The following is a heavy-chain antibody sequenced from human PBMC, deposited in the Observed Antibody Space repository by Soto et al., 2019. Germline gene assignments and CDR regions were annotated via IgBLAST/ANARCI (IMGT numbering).Heavy chain of an antibody. CDR1: GGSISSSSYY. D-gene: IGHD4-17*01. CDR2: IYYSGST. J-gene: IGHJ6*03. CDR3: ARLSLRGDYYYYYYYYMDV. Sequence: SETLSLTCTVSGGSISSSSYYWGWIRQPPGKGLEWIGSIYYSGSTYYNPSLKSRVTISVDTSKNQFSLKLISVTAADTAVYYCARLSLRGDYYYYYYYYMDVWGKGTTVTVSS. V-gene: IGHV4-39*01.